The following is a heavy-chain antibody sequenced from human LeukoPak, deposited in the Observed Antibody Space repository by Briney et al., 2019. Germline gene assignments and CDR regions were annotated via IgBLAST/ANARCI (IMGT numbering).Heavy chain of an antibody. J-gene: IGHJ4*02. CDR3: ARDSDCSGGSCHFDY. Sequence: GASVTVSCTPSGYTFSSYGVTWVRQAPGQGLEWMGWITAYNGNTKYAQKLQGRVTMTTVTSTSTAYMELRSLRSDDTAVYYCARDSDCSGGSCHFDYWGQGTLVTVSS. CDR2: ITAYNGNT. CDR1: GYTFSSYG. V-gene: IGHV1-18*01. D-gene: IGHD2-15*01.